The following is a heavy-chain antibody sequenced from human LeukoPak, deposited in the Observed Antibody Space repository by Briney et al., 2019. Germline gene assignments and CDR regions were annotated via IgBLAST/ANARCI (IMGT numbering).Heavy chain of an antibody. V-gene: IGHV3-23*01. CDR1: GFTFSNYA. CDR3: AKGLRYVTLTTFSFF. CDR2: ISGSGGST. J-gene: IGHJ4*02. D-gene: IGHD4-17*01. Sequence: PGGSLRLSCAASGFTFSNYAMSWVRQAPGKGLEWVSAISGSGGSTYYADSVKGRFTISRDNSKNALYLQMNSLRAEDTAVYYCAKGLRYVTLTTFSFFWGQGTLVTVSS.